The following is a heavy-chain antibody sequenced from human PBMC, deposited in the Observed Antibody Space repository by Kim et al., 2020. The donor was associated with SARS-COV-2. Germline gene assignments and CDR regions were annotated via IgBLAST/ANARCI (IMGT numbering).Heavy chain of an antibody. V-gene: IGHV7-4-1*02. CDR1: GYTFTSYA. CDR3: ARNGWFGEGVYLNWFDP. D-gene: IGHD3-10*01. CDR2: INTNTGHP. Sequence: ASVKVSCKASGYTFTSYAMNWVRQAPGQGLEWLGWINTNTGHPTYAQGFTGRFVFSLDTSVSTAYLQISSLKAEDTAGYYCARNGWFGEGVYLNWFDPWGKGTLVTV. J-gene: IGHJ5*02.